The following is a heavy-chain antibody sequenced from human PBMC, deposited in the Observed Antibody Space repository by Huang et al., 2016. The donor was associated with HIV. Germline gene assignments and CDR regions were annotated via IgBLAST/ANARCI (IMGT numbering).Heavy chain of an antibody. V-gene: IGHV4-34*01. CDR2: INHSGST. Sequence: QVQLQQWGAGLLKPSETLSLTCAVYGGSFSGYYWSWIRQPPGKGLEWLGEINHSGSTNYNPSLKSRVTISVDTSKNQFSLKLSSVTAADTAVYYCARPLGANDAFDIWGQGTMVTVSS. D-gene: IGHD1-26*01. J-gene: IGHJ3*02. CDR3: ARPLGANDAFDI. CDR1: GGSFSGYY.